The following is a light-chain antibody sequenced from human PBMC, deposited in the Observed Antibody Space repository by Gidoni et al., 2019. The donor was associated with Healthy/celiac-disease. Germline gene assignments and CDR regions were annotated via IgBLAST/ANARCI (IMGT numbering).Light chain of an antibody. CDR3: QQYGSSPP. CDR1: QSVSSSY. J-gene: IGKJ2*01. CDR2: GAS. V-gene: IGKV3-20*01. Sequence: EIVLTQSPGTLSLSPGERATLSCRASQSVSSSYLAWYQQKPGQAPRLLIYGASSRATGIPDRFSDSGSGTDFTLTISRLEPEDFAVYYCQQYGSSPPFXXXTKLEIK.